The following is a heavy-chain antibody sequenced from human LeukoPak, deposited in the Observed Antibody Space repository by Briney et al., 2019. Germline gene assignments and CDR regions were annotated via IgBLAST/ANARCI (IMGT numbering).Heavy chain of an antibody. CDR2: IYYSGST. Sequence: PSETLSLTCTVSGGSISSYYWSWIRQPPGKGLEWIGYIYYSGSTNYNPSLKSRVTISVDTSKNQFSLKLSSVTAADTAVYYCARGDYGTSIGAFDIWGQGTMATVSS. J-gene: IGHJ3*02. D-gene: IGHD4/OR15-4a*01. V-gene: IGHV4-59*01. CDR1: GGSISSYY. CDR3: ARGDYGTSIGAFDI.